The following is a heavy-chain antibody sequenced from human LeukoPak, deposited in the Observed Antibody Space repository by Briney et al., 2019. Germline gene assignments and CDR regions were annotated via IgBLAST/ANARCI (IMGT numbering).Heavy chain of an antibody. CDR2: IWYDGSNK. J-gene: IGHJ4*02. CDR3: AKGTVDIDY. V-gene: IGHV3-33*06. D-gene: IGHD5-12*01. CDR1: GFTFSSYG. Sequence: GGSLRLSCAPSGFTFSSYGMHWVRQAPGKGLEWVAVIWYDGSNKYYADSVKGRFTISRDNSKNKLYLQMNSLRAEDTAVYYCAKGTVDIDYWGQGTLVTVSS.